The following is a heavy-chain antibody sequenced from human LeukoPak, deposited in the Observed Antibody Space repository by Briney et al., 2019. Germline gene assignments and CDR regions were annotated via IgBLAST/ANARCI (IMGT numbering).Heavy chain of an antibody. D-gene: IGHD2-2*01. CDR3: AKEGDCSTTSCLTGGLDV. CDR1: GFTFSSYA. V-gene: IGHV3-30*14. CDR2: ISYDGSNK. Sequence: GGSLRLSCAASGFTFSSYAMHWVRQAPGKGLEWVAVISYDGSNKYYADSVKGRFTISRDNSKNTVYLQMTSLRAEDTAVYYCAKEGDCSTTSCLTGGLDVWGKGTTVTVSS. J-gene: IGHJ6*04.